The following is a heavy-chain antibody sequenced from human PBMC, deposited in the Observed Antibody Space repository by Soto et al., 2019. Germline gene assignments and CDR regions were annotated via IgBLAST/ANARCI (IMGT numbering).Heavy chain of an antibody. CDR1: GGSISSGGYY. CDR3: AGLTTNWFDP. D-gene: IGHD4-17*01. V-gene: IGHV4-31*03. CDR2: IYYSGST. J-gene: IGHJ5*02. Sequence: KPSETLSLTCTVSGGSISSGGYYWSWIRQHPGKGLEWIGYIYYSGSTYYNPSLKSRVTISVDTSKNQFSLKLSSVTAADTAVYYCAGLTTNWFDPWGQGTLVTVSS.